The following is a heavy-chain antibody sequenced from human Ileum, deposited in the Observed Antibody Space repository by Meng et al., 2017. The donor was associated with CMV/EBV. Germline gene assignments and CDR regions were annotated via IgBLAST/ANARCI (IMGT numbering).Heavy chain of an antibody. Sequence: QVQLQAAGPGLANPSETLSLTCSVYCCSINNYYWSWVRQPAGQGLKWIGRTDDRGTTKYHPSFRKRVTMSVDTSNNQFSLRVSSVTAADTAVYYCARDRAARPEYWGRGLLVTVSS. J-gene: IGHJ4*02. D-gene: IGHD6-6*01. CDR2: TDDRGTT. CDR3: ARDRAARPEY. V-gene: IGHV4-4*07. CDR1: CCSINNYY.